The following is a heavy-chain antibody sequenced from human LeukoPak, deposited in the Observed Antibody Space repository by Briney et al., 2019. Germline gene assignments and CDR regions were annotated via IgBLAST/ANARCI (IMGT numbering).Heavy chain of an antibody. D-gene: IGHD6-13*01. CDR3: ARDDLAAAGTIY. CDR2: IYSGGST. CDR1: GGSISSSNW. V-gene: IGHV3-53*01. Sequence: ETLSLTCDVSGGSISSSNWWSWVRQAPGKGLEWVSVIYSGGSTYYADSVKGRFTISRDNSKNTLYLQMNSLRAEDTAVYYCARDDLAAAGTIYWGQGTLVTVSS. J-gene: IGHJ4*02.